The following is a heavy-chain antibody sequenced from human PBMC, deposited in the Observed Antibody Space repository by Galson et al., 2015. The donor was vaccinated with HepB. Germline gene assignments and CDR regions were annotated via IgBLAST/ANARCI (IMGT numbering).Heavy chain of an antibody. Sequence: SVKVSCKASGYTFTSYYMHWVRQAPGQGLEWMGIINPSGGSTSYAQKFQGRVTMTRDTSTSIVYMELSSLRSEDTAVYYCARDQLGDFWSGYYYYYYMDVWGKGTTVTVSS. D-gene: IGHD3-3*01. CDR2: INPSGGST. CDR1: GYTFTSYY. CDR3: ARDQLGDFWSGYYYYYYMDV. V-gene: IGHV1-46*01. J-gene: IGHJ6*03.